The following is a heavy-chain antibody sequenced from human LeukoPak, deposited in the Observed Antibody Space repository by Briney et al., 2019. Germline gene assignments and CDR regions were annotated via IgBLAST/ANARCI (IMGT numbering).Heavy chain of an antibody. D-gene: IGHD6-13*01. CDR1: GFTFSSYG. CDR2: INYDSLYT. V-gene: IGHV3-21*01. Sequence: PGRSLRLSCAASGFTFSSYGMHWVRQAPGKGLEWVSSINYDSLYTYYADSVKGRFTISRDNNKNSLYLQMNSLRPEDTAVYYCARDWYGDYWGQGTLVTVSS. CDR3: ARDWYGDY. J-gene: IGHJ4*02.